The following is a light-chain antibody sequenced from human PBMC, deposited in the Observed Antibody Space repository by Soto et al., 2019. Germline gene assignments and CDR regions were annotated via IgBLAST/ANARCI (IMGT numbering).Light chain of an antibody. J-gene: IGKJ5*01. Sequence: EIVMTQTPLSLSVTPGQPASISCKSSQSLLHSDGKTYFYWYQQKPGQAPRLLIYGASSRATGTPDRFSGSGSGTDFTLTITPLEPEDFVVYFCQQYDTSPITFGQGTRREIK. CDR1: QSLLHSDGKTY. V-gene: IGKV2-29*01. CDR2: GAS. CDR3: QQYDTSPIT.